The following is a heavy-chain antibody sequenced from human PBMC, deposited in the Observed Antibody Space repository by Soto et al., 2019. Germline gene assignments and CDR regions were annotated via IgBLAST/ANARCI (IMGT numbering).Heavy chain of an antibody. CDR1: GGTFSSYA. Sequence: SVKVSCKASGGTFSSYAISWVRQAPGQGLEWMGGIIPIFGTANYAQKFQGRVTITADESTSTAYMELSSLRSEDTAAYYCARARTRRTYYYDSSGYWAAFDIWGQGTMVTVSS. V-gene: IGHV1-69*13. D-gene: IGHD3-22*01. CDR3: ARARTRRTYYYDSSGYWAAFDI. J-gene: IGHJ3*02. CDR2: IIPIFGTA.